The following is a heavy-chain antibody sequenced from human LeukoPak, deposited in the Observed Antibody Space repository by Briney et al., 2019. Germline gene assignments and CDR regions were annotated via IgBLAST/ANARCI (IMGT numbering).Heavy chain of an antibody. CDR2: IYTSGST. J-gene: IGHJ3*02. V-gene: IGHV4-4*07. CDR1: GGSISTYY. CDR3: AKVVVANAFDI. D-gene: IGHD2-15*01. Sequence: SETLSLTCTVSGGSISTYYWSWIRQPAGKGLEWIGRIYTSGSTNYNPSLRSRVTMSVDTSKNQFSLKLNSVTAADTAVYYCAKVVVANAFDIWGLGTMVTVSS.